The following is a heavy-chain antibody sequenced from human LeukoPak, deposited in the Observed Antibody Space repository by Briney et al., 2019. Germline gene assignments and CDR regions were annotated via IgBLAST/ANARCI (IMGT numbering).Heavy chain of an antibody. J-gene: IGHJ6*04. CDR3: AELGITMIGGV. CDR1: GGSISSYY. D-gene: IGHD3-10*02. CDR2: ISSSGSTT. Sequence: LSLTCTVSGGSISSYYWSWIRQPPGKGLEWVSYISSSGSTTYYADSVKGRFTISRDNAKNSLYLQMNSLRAEDTAVYYCAELGITMIGGVWGKGTTVTISS. V-gene: IGHV3-11*04.